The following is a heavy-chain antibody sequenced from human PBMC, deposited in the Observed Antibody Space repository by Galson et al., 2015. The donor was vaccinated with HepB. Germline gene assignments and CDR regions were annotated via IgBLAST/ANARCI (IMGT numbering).Heavy chain of an antibody. CDR3: ARDMVAVADPFDY. CDR1: GYTFTGYY. CDR2: TNPNSGGT. D-gene: IGHD6-19*01. V-gene: IGHV1-2*06. J-gene: IGHJ4*02. Sequence: SVKVSCKASGYTFTGYYMHWVRQAPGQGLEWMGRTNPNSGGTNYAQKFQGRVTMTRDTSISTAYMELSRLRSDDTAVYYCARDMVAVADPFDYWGQGTLVTVSS.